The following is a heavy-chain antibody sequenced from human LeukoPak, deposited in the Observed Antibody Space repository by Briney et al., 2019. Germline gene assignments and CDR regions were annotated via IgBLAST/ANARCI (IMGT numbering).Heavy chain of an antibody. V-gene: IGHV1-69*13. CDR3: ARTPTTPVYYYYYYYMDV. Sequence: GASVKVSCKASGGTFSSYAISWVRQAPGQGLEWMGGIIPIFGTANYAQKFQGRVTITADESTSTAYMELSSLRSEDTAVYYCARTPTTPVYYYYYYYMDVWGKGTTVTVSS. J-gene: IGHJ6*03. CDR1: GGTFSSYA. CDR2: IIPIFGTA. D-gene: IGHD1-26*01.